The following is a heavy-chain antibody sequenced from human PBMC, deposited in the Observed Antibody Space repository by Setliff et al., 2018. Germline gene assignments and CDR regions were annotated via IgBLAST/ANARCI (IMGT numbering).Heavy chain of an antibody. V-gene: IGHV5-51*01. CDR1: GYIFTNYW. CDR3: TRHEDRNKCTSSSCYRVNDAFDV. CDR2: IYPGDSDT. Sequence: GESLKISCKASGYIFTNYWIGWVRQMPGKGLEWMGVIYPGDSDTRYSPSFQGQVTISADKSINTAYLQWSSLKASDTAIYYCTRHEDRNKCTSSSCYRVNDAFDVWGQGAMVTVSS. D-gene: IGHD2-2*01. J-gene: IGHJ3*01.